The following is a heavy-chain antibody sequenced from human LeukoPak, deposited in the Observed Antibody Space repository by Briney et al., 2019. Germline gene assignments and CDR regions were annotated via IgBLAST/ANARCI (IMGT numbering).Heavy chain of an antibody. V-gene: IGHV3-74*01. D-gene: IGHD2-2*02. Sequence: GGSLRLSCAASGFTFSIYWMHWVRQAPGKGLVWVSRINSDGSSTNYADSVKGRFTISRDNAKNSLYLQMNSLRAEDTAVYYCVRDGCSSTSCYSVNDYWGQGTLVTVSS. CDR2: INSDGSST. CDR3: VRDGCSSTSCYSVNDY. J-gene: IGHJ4*02. CDR1: GFTFSIYW.